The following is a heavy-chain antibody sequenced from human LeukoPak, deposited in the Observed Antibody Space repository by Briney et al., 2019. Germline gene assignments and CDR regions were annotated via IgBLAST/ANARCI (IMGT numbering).Heavy chain of an antibody. V-gene: IGHV3-74*01. J-gene: IGHJ4*02. CDR2: INNDGSIT. D-gene: IGHD3-10*01. Sequence: PGGSLRLSCAVSGFTLSNYWMHWVRQDPGKGLVWVSHINNDGSITNYADSVKGRFTISRGNAKNTLYLQMNNLRAEDTAVYYCAKDLHYGSADYWGQGTLVTVSS. CDR1: GFTLSNYW. CDR3: AKDLHYGSADY.